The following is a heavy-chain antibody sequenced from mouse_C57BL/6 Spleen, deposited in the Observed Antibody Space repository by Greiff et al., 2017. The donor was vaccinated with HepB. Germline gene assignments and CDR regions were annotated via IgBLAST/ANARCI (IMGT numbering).Heavy chain of an antibody. CDR2: INYDGSST. CDR1: GFTFSDYY. D-gene: IGHD1-1*01. Sequence: EVQVVESEGGLVQPGSSMKLSCTASGFTFSDYYMAWVRQVPEKGLEWVANINYDGSSTYYLDSLKSRFIISRDNAKNILYLQMSSLKSEDTATYYCAREGGSSHYAMDYWGQGTSVTVSS. V-gene: IGHV5-16*01. J-gene: IGHJ4*01. CDR3: AREGGSSHYAMDY.